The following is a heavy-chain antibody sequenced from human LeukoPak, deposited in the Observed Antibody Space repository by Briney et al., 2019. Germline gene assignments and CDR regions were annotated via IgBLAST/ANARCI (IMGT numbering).Heavy chain of an antibody. Sequence: GGPLKLSCAASGFTFSGSAMHWVRQASGEGLEWVGRIRSKANSYATAYAASVKGRFTISRDDSKNTAYLQMNSLKTEDTAVYYCTGTGEYYDFWSGYGDYYYMDVWGKGTTVTVSS. CDR2: IRSKANSYAT. J-gene: IGHJ6*03. CDR3: TGTGEYYDFWSGYGDYYYMDV. V-gene: IGHV3-73*01. D-gene: IGHD3-3*01. CDR1: GFTFSGSA.